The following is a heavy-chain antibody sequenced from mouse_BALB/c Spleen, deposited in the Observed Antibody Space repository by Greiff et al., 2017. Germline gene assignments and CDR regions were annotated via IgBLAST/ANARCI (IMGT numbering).Heavy chain of an antibody. CDR3: AREEPHYYGYGWFAY. V-gene: IGHV7-3*02. CDR2: ISNKANGYTT. Sequence: EVNVVESGGGLVQPGGSLRLSCATSGFTFTDYYMSWVRQPPGKALEWLGFISNKANGYTTEYSVSVKGRFTISRDTSQSILYLQMNTLRAADSATYYCAREEPHYYGYGWFAYWGQGTLVTVSA. CDR1: GFTFTDYY. J-gene: IGHJ3*01. D-gene: IGHD1-2*01.